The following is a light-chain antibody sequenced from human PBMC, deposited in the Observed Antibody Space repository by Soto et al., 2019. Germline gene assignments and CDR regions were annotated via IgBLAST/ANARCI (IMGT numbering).Light chain of an antibody. J-gene: IGKJ1*01. CDR2: GAS. CDR1: QSVSSSY. CDR3: QQYGSLPRT. Sequence: EIVLTQSPGTLSLSPGERATLSCSASQSVSSSYLAWYQQKPGQAPRLLIYGASSRATGIPDRFSGSGSGTDFTLTISRLQPEDFAVYYCQQYGSLPRTFGQGTEVEIK. V-gene: IGKV3-20*01.